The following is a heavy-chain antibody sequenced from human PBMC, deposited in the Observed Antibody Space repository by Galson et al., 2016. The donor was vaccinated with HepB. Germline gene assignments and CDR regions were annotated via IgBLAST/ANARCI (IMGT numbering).Heavy chain of an antibody. V-gene: IGHV3-21*01. J-gene: IGHJ4*02. CDR1: GFTFSSYS. CDR3: ANSLMISTSQGRGST. CDR2: ISSTTTYI. Sequence: SLRLSCAASGFTFSSYSMNWVRQAPGNGLEWVSSISSTTTYIYYADSVKGRFTISRDNAKNSVYLQMNSLRAEDTAVYYCANSLMISTSQGRGSTWGQGTLVTVSS. D-gene: IGHD3/OR15-3a*01.